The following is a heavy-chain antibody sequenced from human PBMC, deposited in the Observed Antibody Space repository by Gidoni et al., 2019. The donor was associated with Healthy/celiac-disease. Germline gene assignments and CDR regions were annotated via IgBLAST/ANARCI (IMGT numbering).Heavy chain of an antibody. D-gene: IGHD6-19*01. Sequence: QVQLVQSGAEVKKPGASVKVSCKASGYTFTSYDINWVRQATGQGREWMGWMNPNSGNAGYAQKFQGRVTMTRNTSISTAYKELSSLRSEDTAVYYCARGRERVSRSLYGMDVWGQGTTVTVSS. CDR1: GYTFTSYD. CDR2: MNPNSGNA. CDR3: ARGRERVSRSLYGMDV. J-gene: IGHJ6*02. V-gene: IGHV1-8*01.